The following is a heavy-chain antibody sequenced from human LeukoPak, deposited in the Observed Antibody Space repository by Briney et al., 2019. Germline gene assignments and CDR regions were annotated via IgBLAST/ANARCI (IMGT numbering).Heavy chain of an antibody. J-gene: IGHJ4*02. Sequence: PGRSLRLSCAASGFTFSHYGIHWVRQAPGKGLEWVGVISNDGSYKYYADSVKGRFTISRDNSTNTLYLQMNSLRADDTAVYYCAKDRDSSSCDYWGQGTLVTVSS. D-gene: IGHD3-22*01. CDR2: ISNDGSYK. V-gene: IGHV3-30*18. CDR3: AKDRDSSSCDY. CDR1: GFTFSHYG.